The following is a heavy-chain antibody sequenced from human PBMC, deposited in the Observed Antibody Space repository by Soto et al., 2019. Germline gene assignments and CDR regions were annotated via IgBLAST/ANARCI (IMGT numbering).Heavy chain of an antibody. Sequence: QVQLVESGGGVVQPGRSLRLSCAVSGFTFSSYAMHWVRQAPGKGLEWVTVIAYDGDIKYYADSVKGRFAVSRDNSQNTLYLEMNSLTPEDTALYYCARSGGNKSPASRYFEHWGQGTLFTVSS. V-gene: IGHV3-30*09. J-gene: IGHJ4*02. CDR2: IAYDGDIK. CDR1: GFTFSSYA. CDR3: ARSGGNKSPASRYFEH. D-gene: IGHD3-16*01.